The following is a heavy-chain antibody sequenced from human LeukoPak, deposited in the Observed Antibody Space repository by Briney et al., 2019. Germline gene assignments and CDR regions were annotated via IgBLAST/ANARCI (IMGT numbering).Heavy chain of an antibody. V-gene: IGHV3-21*01. J-gene: IGHJ4*01. CDR1: GFTFNTQS. Sequence: PGGSLRLSCAASGFTFNTQSMNWVRQAPGKGLEWLSAISSSGGHIYYAGSVQGRLTISRDDAKESVYLQLNSLRAEDTAVYYCARGLGWITPGAPYFDLWGHGTLVTVSS. CDR2: ISSSGGHI. D-gene: IGHD5-12*01. CDR3: ARGLGWITPGAPYFDL.